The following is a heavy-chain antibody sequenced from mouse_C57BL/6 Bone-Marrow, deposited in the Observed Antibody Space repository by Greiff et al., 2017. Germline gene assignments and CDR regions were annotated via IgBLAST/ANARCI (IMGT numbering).Heavy chain of an antibody. V-gene: IGHV1-7*01. CDR3: ARYTTVGGGFDY. D-gene: IGHD1-1*01. J-gene: IGHJ2*01. CDR2: INPSSGYT. Sequence: VQLQQSGAELAKPGASVKLSCKASGYNFTDYWMHWVKQRPGQGLEWIGYINPSSGYTKYTQKFKDKATLTAEKSSSPAFLQLSSLTYEDSAIYYCARYTTVGGGFDYWGQGTTLTVSS. CDR1: GYNFTDYW.